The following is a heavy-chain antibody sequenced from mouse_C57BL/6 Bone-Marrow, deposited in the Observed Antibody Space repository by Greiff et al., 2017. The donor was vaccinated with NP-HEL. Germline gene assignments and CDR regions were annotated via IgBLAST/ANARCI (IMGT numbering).Heavy chain of an antibody. Sequence: EVQLQQSGPELVKPGASVKISCKASGYTFTDYYMNWVKQSHGKSLEWIGDITPNNGGTSYNQKFKGKATLTVDKSSSTACMELRSLTSEDSAVYYCARRKVVAWYFDYWGQGTTLTVSS. V-gene: IGHV1-26*01. CDR2: ITPNNGGT. CDR3: ARRKVVAWYFDY. D-gene: IGHD1-1*01. J-gene: IGHJ2*01. CDR1: GYTFTDYY.